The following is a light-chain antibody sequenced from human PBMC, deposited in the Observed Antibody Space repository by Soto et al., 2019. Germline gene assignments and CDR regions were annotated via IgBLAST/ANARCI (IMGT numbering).Light chain of an antibody. Sequence: DIQMTQSPSTLSASIGDRVTITCRASQRISSWLAWYQQKPGKAPKLLIYDASSLQSGVPSRFSGSGSGTEFTLRISSLQPDDFATYYCQQYNSYPYTFGQGTKLEI. J-gene: IGKJ2*01. CDR3: QQYNSYPYT. CDR1: QRISSW. V-gene: IGKV1-5*01. CDR2: DAS.